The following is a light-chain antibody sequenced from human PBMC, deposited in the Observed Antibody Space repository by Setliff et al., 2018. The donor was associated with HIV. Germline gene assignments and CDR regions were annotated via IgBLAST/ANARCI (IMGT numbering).Light chain of an antibody. CDR3: CSYAGSYTHV. CDR2: DVS. Sequence: SVLTQPRSVSGSPGQSVTISCTGTSSDVGGYNYVSWYQQHPGKAPKLIIYDVSKRPSGVPDRFSGSKSANTASLTISGLQAEDEADYYCCSYAGSYTHVFGTGTKVTVL. V-gene: IGLV2-11*01. J-gene: IGLJ1*01. CDR1: SSDVGGYNY.